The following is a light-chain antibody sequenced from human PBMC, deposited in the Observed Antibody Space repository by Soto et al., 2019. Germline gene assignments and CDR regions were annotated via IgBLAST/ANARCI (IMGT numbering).Light chain of an antibody. CDR1: SSDVGTYNY. J-gene: IGLJ1*01. CDR2: EVS. V-gene: IGLV2-14*01. Sequence: QLVLTQPASVSGSPGQSITISCTGTSSDVGTYNYVSWYQQFPGKAPKLLIYEVSNRPSGVSNRFSGSKSGNTASLSISGLQAEDEAEYYCSSYTSTDTLYVFGTGTKLTVL. CDR3: SSYTSTDTLYV.